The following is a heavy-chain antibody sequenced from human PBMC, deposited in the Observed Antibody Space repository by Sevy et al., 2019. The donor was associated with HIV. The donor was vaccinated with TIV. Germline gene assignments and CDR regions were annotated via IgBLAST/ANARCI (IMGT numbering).Heavy chain of an antibody. CDR2: IYYTGSS. Sequence: QSQTLSLTCTVSGDSISSQSYYWAWIRQSPGKGLEWIASIYYTGSSYYNLSLGGRVTISVDTSKEQISLKLSSVTAADTAVYFCARQVRFSGVIINHFDYWGHGTLVTVSS. CDR1: GDSISSQSYY. V-gene: IGHV4-39*01. CDR3: ARQVRFSGVIINHFDY. D-gene: IGHD3-3*01. J-gene: IGHJ4*01.